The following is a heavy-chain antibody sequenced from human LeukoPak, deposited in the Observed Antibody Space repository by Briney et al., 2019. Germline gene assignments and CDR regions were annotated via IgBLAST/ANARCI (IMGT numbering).Heavy chain of an antibody. CDR3: AREAPRLAVAGNDTFDI. D-gene: IGHD6-19*01. CDR1: GFTFSNSA. CDR2: MPHDGSNE. Sequence: GGSLRLSCTASGFTFSNSAMHWVRQAPGKGLDWVAVMPHDGSNEYYADSVKGRFTMSRDNSKNTLYLQMNSLRAEDTAVYYCAREAPRLAVAGNDTFDIWGQGTMVTVAS. J-gene: IGHJ3*02. V-gene: IGHV3-30*14.